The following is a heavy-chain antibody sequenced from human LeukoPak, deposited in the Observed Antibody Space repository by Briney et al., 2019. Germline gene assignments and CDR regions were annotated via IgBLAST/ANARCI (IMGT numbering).Heavy chain of an antibody. CDR3: ATGASGSWDF. CDR1: GFTFSRSW. V-gene: IGHV3-7*03. D-gene: IGHD6-13*01. J-gene: IGHJ4*02. CDR2: ISPDGSTK. Sequence: PGGSLRLSCAASGFTFSRSWMSWVRQPLGKGLEWVANISPDGSTKYHMDSVKGRFTISRDSAKDSLYLEMSRLRDDDTAMYYCATGASGSWDFGGQGTLVTVSS.